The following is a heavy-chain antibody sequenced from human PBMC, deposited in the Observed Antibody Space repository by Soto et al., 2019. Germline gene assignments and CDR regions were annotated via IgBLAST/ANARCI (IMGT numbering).Heavy chain of an antibody. CDR1: GFTFSSYD. D-gene: IGHD1-7*01. J-gene: IGHJ5*02. CDR3: ARAHGYNWNYGWFDP. CDR2: IGTAGDT. Sequence: GGSLRLSCAASGFTFSSYDMHWVRQATGKGLEWVSAIGTAGDTYYPGSVKGRFTISRENAKNSLYLQMNSLRAEDTAVYYCARAHGYNWNYGWFDPWGQGTLVTVSS. V-gene: IGHV3-13*01.